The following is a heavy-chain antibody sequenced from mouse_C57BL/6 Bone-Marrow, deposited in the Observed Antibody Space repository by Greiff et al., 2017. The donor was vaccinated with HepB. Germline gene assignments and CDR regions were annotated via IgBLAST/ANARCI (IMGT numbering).Heavy chain of an antibody. J-gene: IGHJ2*01. D-gene: IGHD1-1*01. CDR2: FYPGSGSI. CDR1: GYTFTEYT. Sequence: QVQLQQSGAELVKPGASVKLSCKASGYTFTEYTIHWVKQRSGQGLEWIGWFYPGSGSIKYNEKFKDKATLTADKSSSTVYMELSRLTSEDYAVYFCARHGVGFYYGSSSFDYWGQGTTLTVSS. CDR3: ARHGVGFYYGSSSFDY. V-gene: IGHV1-62-2*01.